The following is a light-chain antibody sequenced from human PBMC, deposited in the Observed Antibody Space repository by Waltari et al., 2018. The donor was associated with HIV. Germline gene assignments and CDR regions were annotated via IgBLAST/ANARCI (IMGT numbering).Light chain of an antibody. Sequence: SFPLTQPPLVRVSPGQTARPACTGEALLKQPGYWNQQKAGQAPVLVIYNDGERPSASAERFSGSSTATTVTLTISGVQAADEADYYCQSADCSATYAAVFCGGTKLTVL. CDR2: NDG. CDR1: ALLKQP. CDR3: QSADCSATYAAV. J-gene: IGLJ2*01. V-gene: IGLV3-25*03.